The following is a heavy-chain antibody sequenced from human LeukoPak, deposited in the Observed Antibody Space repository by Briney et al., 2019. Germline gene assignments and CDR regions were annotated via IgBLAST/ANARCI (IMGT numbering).Heavy chain of an antibody. J-gene: IGHJ3*02. V-gene: IGHV3-21*01. CDR3: ARVLPGIAADAFDI. CDR1: GFTFSSYS. Sequence: KPGGSLRLSCAASGFTFSSYSMNWVRQAPGKGLEWVSSISSSSSYIYYADSVKGRFTISRDNAKNSLYLQMNSLRAEDTAVYCCARVLPGIAADAFDIWGQGTMVTVSS. D-gene: IGHD6-25*01. CDR2: ISSSSSYI.